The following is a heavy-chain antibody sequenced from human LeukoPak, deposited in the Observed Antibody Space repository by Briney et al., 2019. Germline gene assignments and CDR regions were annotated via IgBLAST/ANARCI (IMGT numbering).Heavy chain of an antibody. V-gene: IGHV3-33*01. CDR1: GFTFSSYG. D-gene: IGHD4-17*01. CDR3: ATGLDPVTTPSNAWFDP. CDR2: IWYDGSNK. J-gene: IGHJ5*02. Sequence: GGSLRLSCAASGFTFSSYGMHWGREAPGKGLEGVAVIWYDGSNKYYADSVKGRFTISRDNSKNTLYLQMNSLRADDTAVYYCATGLDPVTTPSNAWFDPWGQGTLVTVSS.